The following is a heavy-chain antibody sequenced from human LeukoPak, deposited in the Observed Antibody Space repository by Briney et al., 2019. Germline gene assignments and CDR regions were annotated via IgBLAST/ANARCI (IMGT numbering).Heavy chain of an antibody. D-gene: IGHD2-15*01. J-gene: IGHJ3*02. Sequence: PSDTLSLTCTVSGGSINSYYWSWIRQPPGKGLEWIGYIYYSGSTNYNPSLKSRVTISVDTSNNKFSLKLTSLTAADTAVYYCVRHLAAGRPAFDIWGQGTMVTVSS. V-gene: IGHV4-59*08. CDR1: GGSINSYY. CDR3: VRHLAAGRPAFDI. CDR2: IYYSGST.